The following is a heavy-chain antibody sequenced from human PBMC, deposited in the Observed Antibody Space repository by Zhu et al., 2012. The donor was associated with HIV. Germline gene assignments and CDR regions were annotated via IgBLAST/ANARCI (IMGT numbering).Heavy chain of an antibody. J-gene: IGHJ4*02. Sequence: QVQLQESGPGLVKPSETLSLTCTVSGGSISSHYWSWIRQPPGKGLEWIGYIYYSGSTNYNPSLKSRVTISVDTSKNQFSLKLSSVTAADTAVYYCAREGGTCGGDCLAYWGQGTLGHRLL. CDR2: IYYSGST. CDR1: GGSISSHY. D-gene: IGHD2-21*01. V-gene: IGHV4-59*11. CDR3: AREGGTCGGDCLAY.